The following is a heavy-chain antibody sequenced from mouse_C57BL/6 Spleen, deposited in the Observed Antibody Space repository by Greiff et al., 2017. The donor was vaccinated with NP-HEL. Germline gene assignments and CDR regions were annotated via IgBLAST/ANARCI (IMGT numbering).Heavy chain of an antibody. Sequence: VQLQQSGAELVRPGTSVKVSCKASGYAFTNYLIEWVKQRPGQGLEWIGVINPGSGGTNYNEKFKGKATLTADKSSSTAYMQLSSLTSEDSAVYFCARYYYYGSSYDYWGQGTTLTVSS. CDR1: GYAFTNYL. CDR3: ARYYYYGSSYDY. D-gene: IGHD1-1*01. CDR2: INPGSGGT. J-gene: IGHJ2*01. V-gene: IGHV1-54*01.